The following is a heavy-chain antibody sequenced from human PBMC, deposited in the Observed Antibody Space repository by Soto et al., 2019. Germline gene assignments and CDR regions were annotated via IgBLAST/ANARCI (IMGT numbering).Heavy chain of an antibody. CDR3: ARLRNGYCRGGSGYSLPDWYFDL. J-gene: IGHJ2*01. V-gene: IGHV3-48*01. D-gene: IGHD2-15*01. CDR1: GFTFSSYS. CDR2: ISSSSTI. Sequence: PGGSLRLSCAASGFTFSSYSMNWVRQAPGKGLEWASYISSSSTIYYADSVKGRFTISRENAKNTLYLQMNSLRAEDTVVYYCARLRNGYCRGGSGYSLPDWYFDLWGRVTMVTVSS.